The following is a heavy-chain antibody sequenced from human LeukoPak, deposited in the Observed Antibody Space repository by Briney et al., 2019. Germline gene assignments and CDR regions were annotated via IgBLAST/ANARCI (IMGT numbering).Heavy chain of an antibody. D-gene: IGHD5-18*01. CDR2: INHSGST. CDR1: GGSFSGYY. J-gene: IGHJ4*02. Sequence: SETLSLTCAVYGGSFSGYYWSWIRQPPGKGLEWIGEINHSGSTNYNPSLKSRVTISVDTSKNQFSLKLSSVTAADTAVYYCAREAKVSGYSYGWFYWGQGTLVTVSS. CDR3: AREAKVSGYSYGWFY. V-gene: IGHV4-34*01.